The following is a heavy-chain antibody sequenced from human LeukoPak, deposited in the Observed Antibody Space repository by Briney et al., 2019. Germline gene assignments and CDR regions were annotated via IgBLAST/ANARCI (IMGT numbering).Heavy chain of an antibody. J-gene: IGHJ4*02. CDR2: ISAYNGNT. D-gene: IGHD3-9*01. Sequence: GASVKVSCKASGYTFTSYGISWVRQAPGQGLERMGWISAYNGNTNYAQKLQGRVTMTTDTSTSTAYMELRSLRSDDTAVYYCARDYYDILTGYEVPPHDYWGQGTLVTVSS. CDR3: ARDYYDILTGYEVPPHDY. CDR1: GYTFTSYG. V-gene: IGHV1-18*01.